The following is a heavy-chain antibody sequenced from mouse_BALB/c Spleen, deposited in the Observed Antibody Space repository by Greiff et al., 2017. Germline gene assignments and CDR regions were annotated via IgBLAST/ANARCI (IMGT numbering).Heavy chain of an antibody. V-gene: IGHV14-3*02. CDR2: IDPANGNT. CDR3: AKLVGY. Sequence: EVQLQQSGAELVKPGASVKLSCTASGFNIKDTYMHWVQQRPEQGLEWIGRIDPANGNTKYDPKFQGKATTTADTSSNTAYLQLSSLTSEDTAVYYCAKLVGYWGQGTTLTVSS. J-gene: IGHJ2*01. CDR1: GFNIKDTY. D-gene: IGHD4-1*01.